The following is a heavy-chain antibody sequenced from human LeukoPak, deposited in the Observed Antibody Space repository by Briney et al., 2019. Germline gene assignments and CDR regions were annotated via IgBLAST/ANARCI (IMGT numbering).Heavy chain of an antibody. CDR2: IIPIFGTA. J-gene: IGHJ6*03. Sequence: ASVKVSCKASGGTFSRYALSWVRQAPGQGLEWMGGIIPIFGTANYAQKFQGRVTITTDESTSTAYMELSSLRSEDTAVYYCARDRIAVADNYYYYMDVWGKGTTVTVSS. D-gene: IGHD6-19*01. CDR3: ARDRIAVADNYYYYMDV. CDR1: GGTFSRYA. V-gene: IGHV1-69*05.